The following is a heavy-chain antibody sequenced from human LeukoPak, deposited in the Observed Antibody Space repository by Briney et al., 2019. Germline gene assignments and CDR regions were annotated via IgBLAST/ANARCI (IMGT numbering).Heavy chain of an antibody. CDR3: ARAGIRLPWNFDY. D-gene: IGHD2-2*01. V-gene: IGHV1-69*13. CDR2: IIPIFGTA. CDR1: GGTFSSYA. J-gene: IGHJ4*02. Sequence: SVKVSCKASGGTFSSYAISWVRQAPGRGLEWMGGIIPIFGTANYAQKFQGRVTITADESTSTAYMELSSLRSEDTAVYYCARAGIRLPWNFDYWGQGAPVTVSS.